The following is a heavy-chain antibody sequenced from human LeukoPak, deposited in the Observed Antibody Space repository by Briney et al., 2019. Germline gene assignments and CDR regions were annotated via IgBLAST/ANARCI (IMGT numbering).Heavy chain of an antibody. CDR3: ATITGSYYKPDS. J-gene: IGHJ4*02. Sequence: PGGSLRLSCTASGITFRNYGMHWVRQAPGKGLEWVALTYYDGSDKYYADSVKGRFTISRDNSKNILYLQMNSLRAEDTAVYYCATITGSYYKPDSWGQGTLVTVSS. CDR1: GITFRNYG. D-gene: IGHD3-10*01. CDR2: TYYDGSDK. V-gene: IGHV3-33*01.